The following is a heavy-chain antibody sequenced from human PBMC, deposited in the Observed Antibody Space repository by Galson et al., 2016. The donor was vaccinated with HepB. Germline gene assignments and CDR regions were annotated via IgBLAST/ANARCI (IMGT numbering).Heavy chain of an antibody. D-gene: IGHD6-6*01. V-gene: IGHV3-23*01. CDR3: VKRSGSIVARPVDY. CDR1: GFTFTPSA. CDR2: VGGGVGAT. Sequence: SLRLSCAASGFTFTPSAMSWVRQAPRTGLQWVSGVGGGVGATYYADSVKGRSTISRDTSKNTLYLQMDSLRVEDTAVYYCVKRSGSIVARPVDYWGQGTLVSVSS. J-gene: IGHJ4*02.